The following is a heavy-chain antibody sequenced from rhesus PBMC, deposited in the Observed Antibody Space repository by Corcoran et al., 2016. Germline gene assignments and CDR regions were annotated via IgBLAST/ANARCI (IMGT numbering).Heavy chain of an antibody. J-gene: IGHJ6*01. V-gene: IGHV4-173*01. CDR1: GGSISSNY. D-gene: IGHD6-25*01. CDR3: ARAESGSWNASGYGLDF. CDR2: ISGSGCST. Sequence: QLQLQESGPGLVKPSETLSLTCAVSGGSISSNYWSWIRQTPGKGLEWIGRISGSGCSTDYNPSLKSRVTISTDTYKNQFSLKLRSVTAADTAVYYCARAESGSWNASGYGLDFWGQGVVVTVSS.